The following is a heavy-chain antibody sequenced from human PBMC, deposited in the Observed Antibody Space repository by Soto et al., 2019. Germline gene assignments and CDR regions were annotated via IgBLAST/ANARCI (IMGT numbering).Heavy chain of an antibody. Sequence: QVQLVQSGAEVKKPGASVKVSCKASGYTFTSYGISWVRQAPGQGLEWMGWISAYNGNTNYAQKLQGRVTLATDTSTSTAYMELRSLRSDDTAVYYCARVSTARYSSSSSIPKIYNWFDPWGQGTLVTVSS. D-gene: IGHD6-6*01. CDR1: GYTFTSYG. CDR2: ISAYNGNT. CDR3: ARVSTARYSSSSSIPKIYNWFDP. V-gene: IGHV1-18*01. J-gene: IGHJ5*02.